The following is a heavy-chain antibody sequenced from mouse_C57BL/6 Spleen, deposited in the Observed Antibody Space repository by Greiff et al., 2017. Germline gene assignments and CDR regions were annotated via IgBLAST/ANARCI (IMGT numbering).Heavy chain of an antibody. V-gene: IGHV14-3*01. CDR1: GFNIKNTY. CDR3: ASVSPYYAMDY. J-gene: IGHJ4*01. CDR2: IDPANGNT. Sequence: VQLKESVAELVRPGASVKLSCTASGFNIKNTYMHWVKQRPEQGLGWIGRIDPANGNTKYAPKFQGKATITSDTSSNTAYLQLSSLTSEDTAIYYCASVSPYYAMDYWGQGTSVTVSS.